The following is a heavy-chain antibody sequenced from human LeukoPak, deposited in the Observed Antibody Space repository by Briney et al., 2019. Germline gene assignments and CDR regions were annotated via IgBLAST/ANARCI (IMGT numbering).Heavy chain of an antibody. V-gene: IGHV4-59*08. CDR3: ARSSYCSSNGCYPYHYYGMDA. CDR1: GASISSYY. D-gene: IGHD2-2*01. J-gene: IGHJ6*02. Sequence: PSETPSLTCSVSGASISSYYWSWIRQPPGKGLEWIGYIYYSGSTNCNPSLNSRVTISADTSKNQFSPKLSSVTAADTAVYFCARSSYCSSNGCYPYHYYGMDAWGQGTAVTVSS. CDR2: IYYSGST.